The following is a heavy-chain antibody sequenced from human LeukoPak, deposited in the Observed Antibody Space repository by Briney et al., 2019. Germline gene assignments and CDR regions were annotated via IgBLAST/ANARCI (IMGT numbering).Heavy chain of an antibody. V-gene: IGHV4-39*01. D-gene: IGHD3-3*01. Sequence: KPSETLSLTCTVSGGSISSSSYYWGWIRQPPGKGLEWIGSIYYSGSTYYNPSLKSRVTISVDTSKNQFSLKLSSVTAADTAVYYCARQISGSGVLEWLLYEDYWGQGTLVTVSS. CDR3: ARQISGSGVLEWLLYEDY. CDR1: GGSISSSSYY. CDR2: IYYSGST. J-gene: IGHJ4*02.